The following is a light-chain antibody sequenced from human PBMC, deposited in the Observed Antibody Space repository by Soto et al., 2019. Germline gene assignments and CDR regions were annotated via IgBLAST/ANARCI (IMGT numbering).Light chain of an antibody. CDR3: HQYYTTPYT. J-gene: IGKJ2*01. CDR1: QSVLYSSNSKNY. CDR2: WAS. V-gene: IGKV4-1*01. Sequence: DIVMTQSPDSLAVSLGERATINCKSSQSVLYSSNSKNYLAWYQQKPGQPPKLLIYWASTRESGVPDRFSGSGSGTDFTLTISSLQAEDVAVFYCHQYYTTPYTFGQGTKLEIK.